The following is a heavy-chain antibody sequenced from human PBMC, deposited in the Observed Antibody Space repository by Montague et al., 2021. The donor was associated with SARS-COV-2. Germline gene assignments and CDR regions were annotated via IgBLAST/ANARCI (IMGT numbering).Heavy chain of an antibody. D-gene: IGHD2-15*01. Sequence: SETLSLTCAVYGGSFSSYWSWIRQPPGRGLEWVGQIIHGRGTNXXPSLXXXVTISLDTSTNQVSLKLRSVTAADTAVYYCSSHCGGGRCYFGMDVWGQGTTVTVSS. CDR2: IIHGRGT. V-gene: IGHV4-34*12. CDR3: SSHCGGGRCYFGMDV. CDR1: GGSFSSY. J-gene: IGHJ6*02.